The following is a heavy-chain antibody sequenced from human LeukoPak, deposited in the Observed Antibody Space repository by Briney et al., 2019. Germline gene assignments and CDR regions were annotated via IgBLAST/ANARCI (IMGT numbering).Heavy chain of an antibody. V-gene: IGHV3-7*03. Sequence: GGSLRLSCAASGFTFSSYWMSWVRQAPGKGLEWVANIKQDGSEKYYVDSVKGRFTISRDNSKNTLYLQMNSLRAEDTAVYYCAKAYSTSWDNNWLDPWGQGTLVTVSS. D-gene: IGHD6-13*01. J-gene: IGHJ5*02. CDR2: IKQDGSEK. CDR1: GFTFSSYW. CDR3: AKAYSTSWDNNWLDP.